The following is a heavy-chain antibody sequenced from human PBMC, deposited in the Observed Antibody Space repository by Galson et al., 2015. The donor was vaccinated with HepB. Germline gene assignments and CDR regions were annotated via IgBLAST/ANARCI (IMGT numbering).Heavy chain of an antibody. CDR3: ARLDQDYSNYFYY. CDR1: GSTFTSYG. Sequence: SVTVSCKASGSTFTSYGISWVRQAPGQGLEWMGWISAYNGNTNYAQKLQGRVTMTTDTSTSTAYMELRSLRSDDTAVYYCARLDQDYSNYFYYWGQGTLVTVSS. V-gene: IGHV1-18*01. CDR2: ISAYNGNT. J-gene: IGHJ4*02. D-gene: IGHD4-11*01.